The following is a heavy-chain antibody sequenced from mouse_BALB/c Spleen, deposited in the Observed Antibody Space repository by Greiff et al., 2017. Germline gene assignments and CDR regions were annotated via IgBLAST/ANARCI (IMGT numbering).Heavy chain of an antibody. CDR3: ARPDYDYAMDY. CDR1: GYTFTSYW. CDR2: IYPGDGDT. D-gene: IGHD2-4*01. Sequence: VQLQQSGAELARPGASVKLSCKASGYTFTSYWMQWVKQRPGQGLEWIGAIYPGDGDTRYTQKFKGKATLTADISSSTAYMQLSSLASEDSAVYYCARPDYDYAMDYWGQGTSVTVSS. J-gene: IGHJ4*01. V-gene: IGHV1-87*01.